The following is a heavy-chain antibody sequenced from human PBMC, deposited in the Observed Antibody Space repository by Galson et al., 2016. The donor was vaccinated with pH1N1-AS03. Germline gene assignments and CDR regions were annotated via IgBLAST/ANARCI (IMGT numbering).Heavy chain of an antibody. Sequence: SLRLSCAGSGFIFSTFAMSWVRQAQGKGLEWVSSINARGDDTYYADSVKGRFTISRDNSRDTLFLQMNSRRAEDTAVYYCVRGIIAAQIGRTNYFDYWGQGTQVTVSS. D-gene: IGHD6-6*01. J-gene: IGHJ4*02. V-gene: IGHV3-23*01. CDR1: GFIFSTFA. CDR2: INARGDDT. CDR3: VRGIIAAQIGRTNYFDY.